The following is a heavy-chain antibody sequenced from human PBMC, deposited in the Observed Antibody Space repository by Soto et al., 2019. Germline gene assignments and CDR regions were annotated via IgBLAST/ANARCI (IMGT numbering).Heavy chain of an antibody. V-gene: IGHV2-70*01. CDR2: VDWDDDK. Sequence: SGPTLVNPTQTLTLTCTFSGFSLSTNGMCVSWIRQPPGKALEWLALVDWDDDKFYSISLRTGLTISRDTSKNQVVLTMTDMDPVDTATYYCARTPLTTGWSVDYWGQGTLVTVSS. J-gene: IGHJ4*02. CDR3: ARTPLTTGWSVDY. D-gene: IGHD6-19*01. CDR1: GFSLSTNGMC.